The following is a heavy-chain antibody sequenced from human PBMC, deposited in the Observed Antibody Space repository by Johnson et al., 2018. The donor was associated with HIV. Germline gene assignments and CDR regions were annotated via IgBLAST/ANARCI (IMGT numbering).Heavy chain of an antibody. Sequence: QVQLVESGGGLVKPGGSLRLSCAVSGFTFSDHYMSWIRQAPGKGLEWVSYISSSSSSIYYADSVKGRFTISRDNAKNSLYLQMNSLRAEDTAVYYCARDEPYNLNAFDIWGQGTMVTVSS. D-gene: IGHD5-24*01. CDR2: ISSSSSSI. CDR3: ARDEPYNLNAFDI. V-gene: IGHV3-11*04. J-gene: IGHJ3*02. CDR1: GFTFSDHY.